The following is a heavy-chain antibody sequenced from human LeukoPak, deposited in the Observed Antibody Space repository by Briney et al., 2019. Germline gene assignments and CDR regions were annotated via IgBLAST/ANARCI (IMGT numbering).Heavy chain of an antibody. CDR2: IYTSGST. D-gene: IGHD3-3*01. CDR3: ARALGDFWSGYYAFDI. CDR1: GGSISSGSYY. V-gene: IGHV4-61*02. Sequence: PSQTLSLTCTVSGGSISSGSYYWSRIRQPAGKGLEWIGRIYTSGSTNYNPSLKSRVTISVDTSKNQFSLKLSSVTAADTAVYYCARALGDFWSGYYAFDIWGQGTMVTVSS. J-gene: IGHJ3*02.